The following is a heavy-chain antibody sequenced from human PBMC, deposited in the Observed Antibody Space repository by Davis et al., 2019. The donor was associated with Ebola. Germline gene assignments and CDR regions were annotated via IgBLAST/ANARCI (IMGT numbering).Heavy chain of an antibody. Sequence: GESLKISCAASGFTFSGSAMHWVRQASGNGLEWVGRIRRKANSYATAYAASVKGRFTISRDDSKNTAYLQMKSRNTEDTAVYYCTSSLSGVDPWGQGTLVTVSS. CDR1: GFTFSGSA. V-gene: IGHV3-73*01. CDR3: TSSLSGVDP. D-gene: IGHD3-10*01. J-gene: IGHJ5*02. CDR2: IRRKANSYAT.